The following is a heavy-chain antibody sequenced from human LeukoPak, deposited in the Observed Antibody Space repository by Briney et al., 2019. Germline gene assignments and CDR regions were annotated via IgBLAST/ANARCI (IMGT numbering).Heavy chain of an antibody. CDR1: GFTFSSYW. CDR2: IKQDGSEK. Sequence: GGSLRLSCAASGFTFSSYWMSWVRQAPGKGLEWVANIKQDGSEKYYVDSVKGRFTISRDNAKNSLYLQMNSLRAEDTAVYYCARDGPPMVRGVRRFDPWGQGTLVTVSS. V-gene: IGHV3-7*01. J-gene: IGHJ5*02. CDR3: ARDGPPMVRGVRRFDP. D-gene: IGHD3-10*01.